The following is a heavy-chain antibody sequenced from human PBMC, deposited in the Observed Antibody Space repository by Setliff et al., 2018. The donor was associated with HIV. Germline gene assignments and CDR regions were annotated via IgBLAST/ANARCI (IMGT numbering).Heavy chain of an antibody. CDR3: AKTVVGDSYALPNDAFDI. J-gene: IGHJ3*02. CDR1: GQSISGYY. D-gene: IGHD3-16*01. V-gene: IGHV4-34*01. CDR2: INHGGDT. Sequence: SETLSLTCAVYGQSISGYYWSWIRQTPGKGLEWIGEINHGGDTNYNPSLKSRVTMSVDTSKNRFSLKLSSVTAFDTAVYYCAKTVVGDSYALPNDAFDIWGQGTMVTVSS.